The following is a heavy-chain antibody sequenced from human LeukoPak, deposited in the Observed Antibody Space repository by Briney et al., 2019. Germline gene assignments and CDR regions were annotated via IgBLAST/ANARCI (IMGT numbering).Heavy chain of an antibody. CDR3: ASRRDGYTYPPDY. CDR1: GFTVSSNY. CDR2: ISYDGSNK. J-gene: IGHJ4*02. Sequence: GGSLRLSCAASGFTVSSNYMTWVRQAPGKGLEWVAVISYDGSNKFYADSVKGRFTISRDNSKNTLYLQMNSLRAEDTAVYYGASRRDGYTYPPDYWGQGTLVTVSS. D-gene: IGHD5-24*01. V-gene: IGHV3-30-3*01.